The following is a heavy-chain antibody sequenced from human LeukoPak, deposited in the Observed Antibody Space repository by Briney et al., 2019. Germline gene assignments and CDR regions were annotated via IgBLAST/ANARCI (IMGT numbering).Heavy chain of an antibody. Sequence: GGSLRLSCAASGFTFSSYGMHWVRQAPGKGLEWVAFIRYDGSNKYYADSVKGRFTISGDNSKNTLYLQMNSLRAEDTAVYYCSGGSGEGNPFDYWGQGTLVTVSS. CDR2: IRYDGSNK. V-gene: IGHV3-30*02. J-gene: IGHJ4*02. CDR3: SGGSGEGNPFDY. CDR1: GFTFSSYG. D-gene: IGHD6-19*01.